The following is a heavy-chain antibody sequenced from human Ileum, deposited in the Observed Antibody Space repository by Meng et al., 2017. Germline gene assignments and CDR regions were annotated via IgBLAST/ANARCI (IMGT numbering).Heavy chain of an antibody. CDR1: GGSISIGDYY. D-gene: IGHD1-26*01. V-gene: IGHV4-30-4*01. Sequence: VQLQESGPGLVKSSQTLSLTCTVSGGSISIGDYYWSWIRQPPGKGLEWIGYIFETGPPSYSPPLRSRLSISMDTSKNQFSLRLTSVSAADTAVYYCAASLDGNRFDPWGQGTLVTVSS. CDR3: AASLDGNRFDP. CDR2: IFETGPP. J-gene: IGHJ5*02.